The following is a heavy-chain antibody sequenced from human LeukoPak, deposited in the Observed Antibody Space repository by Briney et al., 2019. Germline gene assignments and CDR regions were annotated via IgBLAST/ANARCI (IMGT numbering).Heavy chain of an antibody. J-gene: IGHJ4*02. CDR1: GYTFTSYY. V-gene: IGHV1-46*01. CDR3: ARTAARRFDY. D-gene: IGHD6-6*01. Sequence: EASVKVSCKASGYTFTSYYMHWVRQAPGQGLEWMGIINPTGGSTTYAQKFQGRVTMTRDTSTSTVYMELSSLRSDDTAVYYCARTAARRFDYWGQGTLVTVSS. CDR2: INPTGGST.